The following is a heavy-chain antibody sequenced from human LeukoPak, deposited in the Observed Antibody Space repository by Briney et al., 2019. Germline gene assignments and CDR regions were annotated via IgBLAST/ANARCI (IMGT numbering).Heavy chain of an antibody. CDR2: IIPIFGIA. Sequence: SVKVSCKAFGGTFSSYVISWVRQAPGQGLEWMGRIIPIFGIANYAQKFQGRVTITADKSTSTAYMELSSLRSEDTAVYYCARAHVDIVAPRPVMDVWGQGTTVTVSS. J-gene: IGHJ6*02. CDR3: ARAHVDIVAPRPVMDV. V-gene: IGHV1-69*04. CDR1: GGTFSSYV. D-gene: IGHD5-12*01.